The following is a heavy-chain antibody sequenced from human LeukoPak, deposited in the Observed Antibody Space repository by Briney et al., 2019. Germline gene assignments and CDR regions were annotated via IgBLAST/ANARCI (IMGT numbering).Heavy chain of an antibody. D-gene: IGHD6-19*01. Sequence: GGSLRLSCAASGLTFSTSGMHWVRQAPGKGPEWVAFIQYDESDKYYADSVRGRFTISRDNSKNTLYLQMNSLRAEDTAVYYCAREGGITVAGKFDSWGQGTLVTVSS. J-gene: IGHJ4*02. V-gene: IGHV3-30*02. CDR3: AREGGITVAGKFDS. CDR2: IQYDESDK. CDR1: GLTFSTSG.